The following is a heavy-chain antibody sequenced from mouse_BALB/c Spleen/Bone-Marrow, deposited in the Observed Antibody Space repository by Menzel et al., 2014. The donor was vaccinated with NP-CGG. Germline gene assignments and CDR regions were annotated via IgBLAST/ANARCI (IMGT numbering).Heavy chain of an antibody. J-gene: IGHJ2*01. Sequence: VKLMESGAELVRPGSSVKVSCKSSGYAFSTYWINWVKQRPGQGLEWIGQIYPGDGDTDFNGKFKGKATLTADRSSNTAYMEFSSQTSEDSAVYFCARGGISVDYWGQGTTLTVSS. CDR2: IYPGDGDT. CDR1: GYAFSTYW. CDR3: ARGGISVDY. V-gene: IGHV1-80*01.